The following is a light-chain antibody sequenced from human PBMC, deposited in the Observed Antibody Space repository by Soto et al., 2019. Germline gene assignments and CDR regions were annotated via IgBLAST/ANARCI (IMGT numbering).Light chain of an antibody. V-gene: IGKV3-20*01. J-gene: IGKJ2*01. CDR1: QSVSSSY. CDR3: HQYGSLYT. CDR2: GAS. Sequence: EIVLTQSPGTLSLSPGERATLSCRASQSVSSSYLAWYQQTPGQAPRLLIDGASSRATGIPDRFSGSGSGTDFTLTISRLEPEDFAVYYCHQYGSLYTFGQGTKVEIK.